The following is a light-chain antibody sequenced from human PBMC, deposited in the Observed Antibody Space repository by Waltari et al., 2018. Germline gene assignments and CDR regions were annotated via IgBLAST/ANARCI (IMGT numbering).Light chain of an antibody. CDR1: RSISGY. CDR3: QQSYGIPWT. V-gene: IGKV1-39*01. J-gene: IGKJ1*01. Sequence: DIQMTQSPSSLSASVGDRVTITCRASRSISGYLNWDKQKSGKAPDLLIFGASTLHSGVPSRFSGSGSGTDFTLTISSLQPDDFATYYCQQSYGIPWTFGEGTKVEIK. CDR2: GAS.